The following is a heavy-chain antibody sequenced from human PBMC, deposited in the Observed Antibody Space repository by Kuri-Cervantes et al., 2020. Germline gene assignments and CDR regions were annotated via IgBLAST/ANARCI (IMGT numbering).Heavy chain of an antibody. V-gene: IGHV3-11*01. CDR3: ARDREWELLQYYFDY. D-gene: IGHD1-26*01. CDR2: ISSSGSTI. CDR1: GFTFSDYY. Sequence: GESLKISCAASGFTFSDYYMSWIRQAPGKGLEWVSYISSSGSTIYYADSVKGRFTISRGNAKNSLYLQMNSLRAEDTAVYYCARDREWELLQYYFDYWGQGTLVTVSS. J-gene: IGHJ4*02.